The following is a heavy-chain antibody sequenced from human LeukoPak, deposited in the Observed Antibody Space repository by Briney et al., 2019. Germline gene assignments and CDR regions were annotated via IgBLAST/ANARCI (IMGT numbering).Heavy chain of an antibody. CDR3: ARDSYSSGWSTLYYYYYMDV. CDR1: GFTFSSYS. Sequence: GGSLRLSCAASGFTFSSYSMNWVRQAPGKGLEWVSYISSSSSTIYYADSVKGRFTISRDNAKNSLYLQMNSLRAEDTAVYYCARDSYSSGWSTLYYYYYMDVWGKGTTVTVSS. V-gene: IGHV3-48*01. J-gene: IGHJ6*03. CDR2: ISSSSSTI. D-gene: IGHD6-19*01.